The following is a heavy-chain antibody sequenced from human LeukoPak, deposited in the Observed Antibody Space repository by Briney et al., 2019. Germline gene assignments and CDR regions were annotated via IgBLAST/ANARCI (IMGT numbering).Heavy chain of an antibody. CDR3: ARVGAAPEFDP. CDR1: GGSISSCY. V-gene: IGHV4-59*01. D-gene: IGHD6-13*01. Sequence: SETLSLTCTVSGGSISSCYGSWIRQPPGKGLEWIGYIYYSVSTNYNPSLKSRVTISVATSKNQFSLKLSSVTAADTAVYYCARVGAAPEFDPWGQGTLVTVSS. J-gene: IGHJ5*02. CDR2: IYYSVST.